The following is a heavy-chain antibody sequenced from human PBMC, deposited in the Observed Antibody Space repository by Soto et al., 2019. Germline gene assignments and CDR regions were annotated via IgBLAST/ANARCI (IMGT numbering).Heavy chain of an antibody. CDR1: GGTFSSYA. CDR3: ARDRIEARITIFGVVTPPYYYYGMDV. D-gene: IGHD3-3*01. V-gene: IGHV1-69*13. J-gene: IGHJ6*02. Sequence: SVKVSCKASGGTFSSYAISWVRQAPGQGLEWMGGIIPIFGTANYAQKFQGRVTITADESTSTAYMELSSLRSEDTAVYYCARDRIEARITIFGVVTPPYYYYGMDVWGQGTTVTVSS. CDR2: IIPIFGTA.